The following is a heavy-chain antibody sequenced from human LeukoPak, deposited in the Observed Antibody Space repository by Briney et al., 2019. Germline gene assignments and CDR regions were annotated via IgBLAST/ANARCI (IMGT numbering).Heavy chain of an antibody. CDR2: IYYSGST. D-gene: IGHD2-15*01. V-gene: IGHV4-31*03. J-gene: IGHJ4*02. CDR1: GVSISSGGYY. Sequence: SETLSLTCTVSGVSISSGGYYWSWIRQHPGKGLEWIGYIYYSGSTYYNPSLKSRVTISVDTSKNQFSLKLSSVTAADTAVYYCAGDTDCSGGSXYSYFDYWGQGTLVTVSS. CDR3: AGDTDCSGGSXYSYFDY.